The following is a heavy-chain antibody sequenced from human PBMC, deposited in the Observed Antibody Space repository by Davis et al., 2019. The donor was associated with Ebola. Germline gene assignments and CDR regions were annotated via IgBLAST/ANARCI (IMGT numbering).Heavy chain of an antibody. V-gene: IGHV3-73*01. J-gene: IGHJ4*02. CDR2: IRSKANSYAT. CDR1: GFTFSSYE. Sequence: GGSLRLSCAASGFTFSSYEMNWVRQASGKGLEWVGRIRSKANSYATAYAASVKGRFTISRDDSKNTAYLQMNSLKTEDTAVYYCTSGYSSGWDDYWGQGTLVTVSS. CDR3: TSGYSSGWDDY. D-gene: IGHD6-19*01.